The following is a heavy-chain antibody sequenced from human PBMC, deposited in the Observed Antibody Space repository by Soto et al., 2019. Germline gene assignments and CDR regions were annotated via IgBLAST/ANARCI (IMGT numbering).Heavy chain of an antibody. CDR2: MSASGGIT. CDR1: GFTFSNYA. Sequence: GWALRLSCAAAGFTFSNYAMNWVRQAPGKGLEWVSGMSASGGITYFADSVRGRFTSSRDNSKNTLYLQMNSLGAEDTAVYYCVKAGYYDTGPFASWGQGSLVTVS. D-gene: IGHD3-22*01. J-gene: IGHJ4*02. V-gene: IGHV3-23*01. CDR3: VKAGYYDTGPFAS.